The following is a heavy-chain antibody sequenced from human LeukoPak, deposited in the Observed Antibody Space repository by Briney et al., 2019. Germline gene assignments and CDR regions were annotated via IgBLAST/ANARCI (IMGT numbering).Heavy chain of an antibody. D-gene: IGHD6-13*01. CDR1: GGSISSSSYY. J-gene: IGHJ3*01. CDR2: IYYSGST. Sequence: SETLSLTCTVSGGSISSSSYYWGWIRQPPGKGLEWIGSIYYSGSTYYNPSLKSRLTISVDTSKNQFSLKRSSVTAADTAVYYCARLPYSEGALDVWGQGTMVTVSS. CDR3: ARLPYSEGALDV. V-gene: IGHV4-39*01.